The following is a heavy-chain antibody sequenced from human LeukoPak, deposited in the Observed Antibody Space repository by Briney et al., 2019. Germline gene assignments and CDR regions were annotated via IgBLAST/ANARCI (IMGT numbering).Heavy chain of an antibody. V-gene: IGHV4-39*07. J-gene: IGHJ4*02. D-gene: IGHD5-18*01. CDR2: IYYSGST. Sequence: SETLSLTCTVSGGSISSSSYYWGWIRQPPGKGLEWIGSIYYSGSTYYNPSLKSRVTISVDTSKNQFSLKLSSVTAADTAVYYCAGRDPVDTAMDAFDYWGQGTLVTVSS. CDR3: AGRDPVDTAMDAFDY. CDR1: GGSISSSSYY.